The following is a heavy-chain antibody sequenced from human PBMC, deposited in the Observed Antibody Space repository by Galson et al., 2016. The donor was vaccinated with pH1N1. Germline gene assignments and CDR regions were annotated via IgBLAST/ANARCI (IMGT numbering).Heavy chain of an antibody. CDR1: GFSLSPNRVG. CDR3: AHSLYGDYVGWFDP. J-gene: IGHJ5*02. D-gene: IGHD4-17*01. Sequence: PALVKPTQTLTLTCSFSGFSLSPNRVGVGWIRQPPGKALEWLALIYWDDDKRYSPSLKSRLTITKDTSKNQVVLTMTNMDPVDTAPYYCAHSLYGDYVGWFDPWGREPWSPSPQ. V-gene: IGHV2-5*02. CDR2: IYWDDDK.